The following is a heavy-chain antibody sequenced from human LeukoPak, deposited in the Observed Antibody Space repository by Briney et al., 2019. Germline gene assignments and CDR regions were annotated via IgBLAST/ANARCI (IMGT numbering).Heavy chain of an antibody. CDR2: ISYDGSNK. V-gene: IGHV3-30*18. J-gene: IGHJ4*02. CDR3: AKDSADCSGDSCCFGCGDY. CDR1: GFTLSSYG. D-gene: IGHD2-15*01. Sequence: PGRSLRLSCAASGFTLSSYGMHWVRQAPGKGLEWVAVISYDGSNKYYADSVKGRFTISRDNSKNTLNLQMNSLRPEDTAVYYCAKDSADCSGDSCCFGCGDYWGQGTLVTVSS.